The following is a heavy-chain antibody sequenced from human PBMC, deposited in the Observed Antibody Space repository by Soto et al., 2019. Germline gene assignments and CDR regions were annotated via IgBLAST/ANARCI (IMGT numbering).Heavy chain of an antibody. Sequence: PGGSLRLSCAASGFTFSSYWMHWVRQAPGKGLVWVSRINSDGSSTSYADSVKGRFTISRDNAKNTLYLQMNSLRAEDTAVYYCAREITIFGVVRPFDYWGQGTLVTVSS. CDR3: AREITIFGVVRPFDY. J-gene: IGHJ4*02. CDR1: GFTFSSYW. CDR2: INSDGSST. V-gene: IGHV3-74*01. D-gene: IGHD3-3*01.